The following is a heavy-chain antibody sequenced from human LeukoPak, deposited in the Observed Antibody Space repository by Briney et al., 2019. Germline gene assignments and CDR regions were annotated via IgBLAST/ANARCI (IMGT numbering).Heavy chain of an antibody. J-gene: IGHJ4*02. CDR3: ARQSGTAKIPDY. CDR1: GGSFSGCY. D-gene: IGHD1-1*01. V-gene: IGHV4-34*01. CDR2: INHSGST. Sequence: PSETLSLTCAVYGGSFSGCYWSWIRQPPGKGLEWIGEINHSGSTNYNPSLKSRVTISVDTSKNQFSLKLSSVTAADTAVYYCARQSGTAKIPDYWGQGTLVTVSS.